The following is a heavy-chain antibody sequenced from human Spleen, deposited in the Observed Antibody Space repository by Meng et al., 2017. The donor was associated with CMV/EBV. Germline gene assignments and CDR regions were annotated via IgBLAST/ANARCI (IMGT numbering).Heavy chain of an antibody. V-gene: IGHV3-43*01. D-gene: IGHD3-10*01. CDR3: AKTYYSGSGNFDDAFAI. CDR2: ITWDGSHR. CDR1: GFSFDEYT. Sequence: GGSLRLSCAASGFSFDEYTMHWVRHAPEKGLEWVSLITWDGSHRYYADSVKSRFIISRDNSTNSLYLQMNGLGTEDTAFYYCAKTYYSGSGNFDDAFAIWGRGTMVTVSS. J-gene: IGHJ3*02.